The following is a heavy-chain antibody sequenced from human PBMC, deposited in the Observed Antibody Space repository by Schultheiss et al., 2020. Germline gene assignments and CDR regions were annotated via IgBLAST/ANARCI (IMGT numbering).Heavy chain of an antibody. V-gene: IGHV3-23*01. D-gene: IGHD6-13*01. J-gene: IGHJ5*02. CDR1: GFTFSSYA. CDR3: AKMGLSSSWYCYDP. CDR2: ISGSGGST. Sequence: WGSMRLSCAASGFTFSSYAMSWVRQAPGKGLEWVSAISGSGGSTYYADSVKGRFTISRDNSKNTLYLQMNSLRAEDTAVYYCAKMGLSSSWYCYDPWGQGTLVTVSS.